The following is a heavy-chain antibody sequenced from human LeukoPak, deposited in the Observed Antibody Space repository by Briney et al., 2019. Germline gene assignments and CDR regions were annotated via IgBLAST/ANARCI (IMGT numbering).Heavy chain of an antibody. J-gene: IGHJ5*02. CDR2: INPNSGGT. CDR1: GYTFTGYF. V-gene: IGHV1-2*02. D-gene: IGHD2-15*01. Sequence: ASVKVSCKASGYTFTGYFMHWVRQAPGQGLEWMGWINPNSGGTNYAQKFQGRVTMTRDTSMTTAYMELSRLTSDDTAVYYCARDRVVAAATSPTINWFDPWGQGALVTVSS. CDR3: ARDRVVAAATSPTINWFDP.